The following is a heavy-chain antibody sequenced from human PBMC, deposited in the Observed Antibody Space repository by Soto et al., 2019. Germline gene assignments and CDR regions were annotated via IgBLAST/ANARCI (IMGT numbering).Heavy chain of an antibody. Sequence: PSETPSLTCTVSGGSLSSGGYYWSWIRQHQGKGLGWIGYSYYSGSTYYNPSLKSRVTISVDTSKNQWSLKLSSVTAADTAVYCFAGAGDSSGYYLSWRHGILV. J-gene: IGHJ5*01. CDR3: AGAGDSSGYYLS. CDR2: SYYSGST. V-gene: IGHV4-31*03. D-gene: IGHD3-22*01. CDR1: GGSLSSGGYY.